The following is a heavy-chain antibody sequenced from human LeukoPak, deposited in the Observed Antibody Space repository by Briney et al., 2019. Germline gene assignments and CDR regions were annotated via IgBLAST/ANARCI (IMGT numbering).Heavy chain of an antibody. Sequence: GGSLRLSCAASGFTFSSYGMHWVRQAPGKGLEWVAVMWYDGSNKYYADSVKGRFTISRDNSKNTLYLQMNSLRAEDTAVYYCAREYYDILTGYPLGYGMDVWGKGTTVTVSS. CDR2: MWYDGSNK. D-gene: IGHD3-9*01. J-gene: IGHJ6*04. V-gene: IGHV3-33*01. CDR1: GFTFSSYG. CDR3: AREYYDILTGYPLGYGMDV.